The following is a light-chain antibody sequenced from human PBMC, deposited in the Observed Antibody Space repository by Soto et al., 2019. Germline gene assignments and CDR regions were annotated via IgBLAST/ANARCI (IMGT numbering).Light chain of an antibody. CDR1: QSVSSSF. CDR3: HQFDSSLT. V-gene: IGKV3-20*01. J-gene: IGKJ1*01. CDR2: ATS. Sequence: EILLTQYPATLSLSPGEGATLSCRASQSVSSSFLAWYQQQPGQAPRLLIYATSRRAPGIPDRFSGSGSGTDFTLTISRLEPEDFAVYYCHQFDSSLTFGQGTKVEIK.